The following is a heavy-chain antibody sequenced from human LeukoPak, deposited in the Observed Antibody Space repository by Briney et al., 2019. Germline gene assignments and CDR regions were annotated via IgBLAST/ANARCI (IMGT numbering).Heavy chain of an antibody. CDR1: GFTFDDYV. CDR2: ISGDGGRT. Sequence: GGSLRLSCAASGFTFDDYVMHWVRQAPGKGLEWVSIISGDGGRTYYADSVKGRFTISRDNAKNSLYLQMNSLRDEDTAVYYCAKSSGWFPDYWGQGTLVTVSS. CDR3: AKSSGWFPDY. V-gene: IGHV3-43*02. J-gene: IGHJ4*02. D-gene: IGHD6-19*01.